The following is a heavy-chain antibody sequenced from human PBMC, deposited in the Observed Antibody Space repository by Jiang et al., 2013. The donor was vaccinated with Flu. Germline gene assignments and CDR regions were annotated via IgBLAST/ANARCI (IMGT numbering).Heavy chain of an antibody. V-gene: IGHV1-8*02. Sequence: SGAEVKKPGASVKVSCKTSGYNFVSYGVSWVRQAPGQGLEWMGWINTYSGNTAYAQKFQGRVTMTRNTSVSTAYMELSSLRSEDTALYYCARRGGGSGTTLVYWGQGTLVTVSS. CDR1: GYNFVSYG. CDR3: ARRGGGSGTTLVY. D-gene: IGHD1-7*01. J-gene: IGHJ4*02. CDR2: INTYSGNT.